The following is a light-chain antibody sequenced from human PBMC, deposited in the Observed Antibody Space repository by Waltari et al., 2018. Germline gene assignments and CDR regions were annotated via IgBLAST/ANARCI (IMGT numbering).Light chain of an antibody. CDR3: TSYTSRHTLV. J-gene: IGLJ1*01. CDR2: DVN. V-gene: IGLV2-14*01. Sequence: QSALTQPASVSGSPGQSITISCTGSSLDVGGYDVVSWYRQHPCTTPKVLIFDVNNRPSGVSDRVSCSKSGNTASLTISGLQAEDEGDYYCTSYTSRHTLVFGGGTKVTVL. CDR1: SLDVGGYDV.